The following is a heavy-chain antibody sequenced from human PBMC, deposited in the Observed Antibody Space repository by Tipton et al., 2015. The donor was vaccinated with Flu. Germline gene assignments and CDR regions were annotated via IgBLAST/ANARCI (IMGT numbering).Heavy chain of an antibody. J-gene: IGHJ5*02. D-gene: IGHD3-22*01. CDR1: GFTFSSYE. CDR2: ISNSGSTI. Sequence: SLRLSCAASGFTFSSYEMNWVRQAPGKGLEWVSYISNSGSTIYYADSVKGRFTISRDNAKNSLYLQMNSLRAEDTAVYYCARAHYYDSSGYYLRQSWGGFDPWGQGTLATVSS. CDR3: ARAHYYDSSGYYLRQSWGGFDP. V-gene: IGHV3-48*03.